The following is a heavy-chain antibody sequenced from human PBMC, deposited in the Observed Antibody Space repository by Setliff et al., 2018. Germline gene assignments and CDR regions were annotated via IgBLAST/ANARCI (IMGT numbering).Heavy chain of an antibody. CDR2: LSYSGNA. V-gene: IGHV4-39*01. CDR3: ARASRFGTIVYKGYYYMDV. J-gene: IGHJ6*03. D-gene: IGHD3-10*01. Sequence: SETLSLTCTVSRGSISSDNYYWGWIRQPPGKGLEWIGTLSYSGNAYYTPSLKSRVTISIDTSKNQFSLKVSSVTAADTAVYYCARASRFGTIVYKGYYYMDVWGKGTTVTVSS. CDR1: RGSISSDNYY.